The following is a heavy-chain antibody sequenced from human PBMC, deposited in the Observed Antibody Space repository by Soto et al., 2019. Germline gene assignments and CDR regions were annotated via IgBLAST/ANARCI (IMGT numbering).Heavy chain of an antibody. V-gene: IGHV4-34*01. Sequence: SSETLSLTCTVSGASISSYYWSWIRQPPGKGLEWIGEINHSGSTNYNPSLKSRVTISVDTSKNQFSLKLSSVTAADTAVYYCARGLSIFGVVSPYYMDVWGKGTTVTVSS. J-gene: IGHJ6*03. CDR2: INHSGST. CDR1: GASISSYY. CDR3: ARGLSIFGVVSPYYMDV. D-gene: IGHD3-3*01.